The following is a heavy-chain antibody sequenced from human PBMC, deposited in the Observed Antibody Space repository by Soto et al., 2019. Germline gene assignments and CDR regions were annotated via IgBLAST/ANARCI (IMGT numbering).Heavy chain of an antibody. J-gene: IGHJ4*02. CDR3: ARGLGRGYSYGYDY. CDR1: GGSFSGYY. Sequence: SETLSLTCAVYGGSFSGYYWSWIRQPPGKGLEWIGGINHSGSTNYNPSLKSRVTISVDTSKNQFSLKLSSVTAADTAVYYCARGLGRGYSYGYDYWGQGTLVTVSS. CDR2: INHSGST. D-gene: IGHD5-18*01. V-gene: IGHV4-34*01.